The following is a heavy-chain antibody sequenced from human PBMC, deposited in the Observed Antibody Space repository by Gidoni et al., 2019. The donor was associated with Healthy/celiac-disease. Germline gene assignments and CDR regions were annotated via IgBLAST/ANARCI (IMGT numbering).Heavy chain of an antibody. J-gene: IGHJ4*02. D-gene: IGHD3-16*02. Sequence: QVQLQQWGAGLLKPSETLSLTCAVYGGSFSDYYWSWILQPPGKGLEWIGEINHSGSTNYNPSLKSRVTISVDTSKNQFSLKLTSVTAADTAVYYCARGQQYYDYVWGSYRLTHFDYWGQGTLVTVSS. CDR3: ARGQQYYDYVWGSYRLTHFDY. V-gene: IGHV4-34*01. CDR1: GGSFSDYY. CDR2: INHSGST.